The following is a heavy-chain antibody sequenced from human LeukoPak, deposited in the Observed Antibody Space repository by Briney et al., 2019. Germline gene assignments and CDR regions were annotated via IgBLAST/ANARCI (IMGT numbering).Heavy chain of an antibody. CDR3: ARAGWWELRLGSDY. CDR1: GFTFSSYE. J-gene: IGHJ4*02. V-gene: IGHV3-48*03. D-gene: IGHD1-26*01. CDR2: ISSSGSTI. Sequence: PGGSLRLSCAASGFTFSSYEMNWVRQAPGKGLEWVSYISSSGSTIYYADSVKGRFTIPRDNAKNSLYLQMNSLRAEDTAVYYCARAGWWELRLGSDYWGQGTLVTVSS.